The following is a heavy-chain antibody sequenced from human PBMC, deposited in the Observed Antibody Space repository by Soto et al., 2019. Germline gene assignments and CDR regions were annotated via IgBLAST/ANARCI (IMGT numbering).Heavy chain of an antibody. CDR1: GFTFNNYA. D-gene: IGHD3-10*01. CDR2: ISGSGDST. V-gene: IGHV3-23*01. CDR3: AKGSSASARESPGS. Sequence: EVQLLESGGGLVQPGGSLRLACAASGFTFNNYAMTWVRQAPGRGLEWVSAISGSGDSTFYADSLKGRFTISRDNSKDTLFLRMNSLRADDTAVYYCAKGSSASARESPGSWGQGILVTVSS. J-gene: IGHJ5*02.